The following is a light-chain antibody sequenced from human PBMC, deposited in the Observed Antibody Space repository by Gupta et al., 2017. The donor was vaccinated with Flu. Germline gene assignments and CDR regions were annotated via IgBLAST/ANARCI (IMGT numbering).Light chain of an antibody. V-gene: IGLV6-57*03. J-gene: IGLJ3*02. CDR2: EDN. CDR3: QSYDSSNHWV. Sequence: NIMLTQPHSVSESPGKTVTISCTRSSGNIASHYVQWFQQRPGSAPTTVIYEDNQRPSGGPDRFSGSIDSSSNSASLTISGLKTEDEADYYCQSYDSSNHWVFGGGTKVTVL. CDR1: SGNIASHY.